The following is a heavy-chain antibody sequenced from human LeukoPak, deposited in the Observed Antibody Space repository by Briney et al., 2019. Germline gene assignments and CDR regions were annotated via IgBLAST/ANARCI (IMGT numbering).Heavy chain of an antibody. D-gene: IGHD4-23*01. J-gene: IGHJ5*02. Sequence: ASVKVSCKASGYTFTGYYMHWVRQAPGQGLEWTGWINPSGGSTSYAQKFRGRVTMTRDMSTSTDYMELSSLRSEDTAVYYCARDNSVEDTAWWFDPWGQGTLVTVSS. CDR3: ARDNSVEDTAWWFDP. CDR2: INPSGGST. CDR1: GYTFTGYY. V-gene: IGHV1-46*01.